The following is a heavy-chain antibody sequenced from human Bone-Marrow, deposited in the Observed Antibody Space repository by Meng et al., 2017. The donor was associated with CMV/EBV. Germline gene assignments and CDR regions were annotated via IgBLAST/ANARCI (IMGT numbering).Heavy chain of an antibody. CDR1: GFTFDDYA. J-gene: IGHJ4*02. V-gene: IGHV3-9*01. D-gene: IGHD3-10*01. Sequence: SLKISCAASGFTFDDYAMHWVRQAPGKGLEWVSGISWNSGSRGYADSVKGRFTISRDNAKNSLYLQMNSLRAEDTALYYCAKDIGGGEEDYWGQRTLVTVSS. CDR2: ISWNSGSR. CDR3: AKDIGGGEEDY.